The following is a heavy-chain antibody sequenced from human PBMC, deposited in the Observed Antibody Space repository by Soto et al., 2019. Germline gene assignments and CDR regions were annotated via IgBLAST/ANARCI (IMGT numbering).Heavy chain of an antibody. D-gene: IGHD6-13*01. CDR2: INAYNGNT. CDR3: AGDAAAGLNDC. J-gene: IGHJ4*02. CDR1: GYTFTNYG. V-gene: IGHV1-18*01. Sequence: QVQLVQSGAEVKKPGASVKVSCKASGYTFTNYGISWVRQAPGQGLEWMGWINAYNGNTKSAQKLQGRVTLTTDTSTSTAYMGLRSLRSDDTAVYYCAGDAAAGLNDCWGQGTLVTVSS.